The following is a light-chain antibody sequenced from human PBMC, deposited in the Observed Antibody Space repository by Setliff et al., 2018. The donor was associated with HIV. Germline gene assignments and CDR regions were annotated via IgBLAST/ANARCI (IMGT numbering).Light chain of an antibody. CDR1: SSDIGGYNY. J-gene: IGLJ1*01. Sequence: QSVLTQPASVSGSPGQSITIPCTGTSSDIGGYNYVSWYRQHPGKAPKLMIYDVSNRPSGVSIRFSASKSGSTASLTISGLQPEDEADYYCSSYTGSGTYVFGTGTKVTVL. V-gene: IGLV2-14*03. CDR2: DVS. CDR3: SSYTGSGTYV.